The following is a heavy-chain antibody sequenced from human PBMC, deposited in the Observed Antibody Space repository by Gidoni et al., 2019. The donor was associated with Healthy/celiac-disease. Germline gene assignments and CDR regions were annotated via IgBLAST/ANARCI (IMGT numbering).Heavy chain of an antibody. J-gene: IGHJ4*02. CDR1: GGSFSGYY. CDR3: ARGDTAMVLIDY. CDR2: INHSGST. D-gene: IGHD5-18*01. V-gene: IGHV4-34*01. Sequence: QVQLQQWGAGLLKPSATLSLTCAVYGGSFSGYYWSWIRQPPGKGLEWIGEINHSGSTNYNPSIKSRVTISVDTSKNQFSLKLSSVTAADTAVYYCARGDTAMVLIDYWGQGTLVTVSS.